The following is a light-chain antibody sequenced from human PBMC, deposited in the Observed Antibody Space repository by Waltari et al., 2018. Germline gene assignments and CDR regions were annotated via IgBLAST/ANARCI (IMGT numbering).Light chain of an antibody. Sequence: QSVLTQPPSVSAAPGQKVTISCSGSSSNIGNNYVSWYQQLPGTAPKLLIYESRKRPSGIPDRFSGSKSGRSATLGITGLQTGDEADYYCGTWDSSLSAVVFGGGTKLTVL. J-gene: IGLJ2*01. CDR2: ESR. CDR1: SSNIGNNY. V-gene: IGLV1-51*02. CDR3: GTWDSSLSAVV.